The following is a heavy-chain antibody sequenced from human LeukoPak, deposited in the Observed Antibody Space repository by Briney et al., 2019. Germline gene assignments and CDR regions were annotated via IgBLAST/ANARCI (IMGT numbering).Heavy chain of an antibody. D-gene: IGHD5-18*01. Sequence: GGSLRLSCAVSGFTLTDKYMSWIRQAPGKGLEWVAYINNVGNIIYYADSVKGRFTISRDNAKNSLYLQMNSLRAEDTAVYYCARSSRGQLWSSFDYWGQGTLVTVSS. CDR3: ARSSRGQLWSSFDY. CDR1: GFTLTDKY. CDR2: INNVGNII. J-gene: IGHJ4*02. V-gene: IGHV3-11*04.